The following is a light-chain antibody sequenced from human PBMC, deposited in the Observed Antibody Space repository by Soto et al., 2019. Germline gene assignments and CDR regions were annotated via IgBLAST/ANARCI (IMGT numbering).Light chain of an antibody. CDR2: EVS. J-gene: IGKJ2*01. Sequence: DVVMTQSPLSLPVTLGQPASMSCRSSQSLVYSDGKTYLNWFQQRPGQSPRRLIYEVSNRDSGVPDRFSGSGSGTDFTLKISRVEAGDVGVYYCMQGSHWPPGTFGQGTKREIK. CDR1: QSLVYSDGKTY. CDR3: MQGSHWPPGT. V-gene: IGKV2-30*01.